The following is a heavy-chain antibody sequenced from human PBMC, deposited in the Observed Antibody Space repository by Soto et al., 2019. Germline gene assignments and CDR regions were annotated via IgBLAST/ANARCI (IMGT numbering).Heavy chain of an antibody. D-gene: IGHD6-13*01. Sequence: QVQLQESGPGLVKPSQTLSLTCTVSGGSISSGGYYWSWIRQHPGKGLEWIGYIYYSGSTYYNPSRKSRVTISVDTSKNQFSLKLSSVTAADTAVYYCARDLGYSSSWYWGAFDIWGQGTMVTVSS. CDR1: GGSISSGGYY. CDR3: ARDLGYSSSWYWGAFDI. V-gene: IGHV4-31*03. J-gene: IGHJ3*02. CDR2: IYYSGST.